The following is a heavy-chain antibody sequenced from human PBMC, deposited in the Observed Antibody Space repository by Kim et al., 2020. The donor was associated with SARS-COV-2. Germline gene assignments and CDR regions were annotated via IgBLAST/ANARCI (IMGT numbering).Heavy chain of an antibody. CDR1: GFTFSSYG. J-gene: IGHJ4*02. D-gene: IGHD6-13*01. CDR2: ISYDGSNK. CDR3: AKDSRGWQQLAD. V-gene: IGHV3-30*18. Sequence: GGSLRLSCAASGFTFSSYGMHWVRQAPGKGLEWVAVISYDGSNKYYADSVKGRFTISRDNSKNTLYLQMNSLRAEDTAVYYCAKDSRGWQQLADWGQGTLVTVSS.